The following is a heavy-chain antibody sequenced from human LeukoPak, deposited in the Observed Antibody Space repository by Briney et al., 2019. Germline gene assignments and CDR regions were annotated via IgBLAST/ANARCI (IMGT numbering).Heavy chain of an antibody. V-gene: IGHV4-39*07. D-gene: IGHD1-26*01. CDR2: LYYSGKT. J-gene: IGHJ4*02. CDR3: ARLWDSGADY. Sequence: PSDTLSLTCIISDDSISSSTYYWGWIRQPPGKGLEWIGTLYYSGKTYYNPSLKSRVTISIDTSKNQFSLKLSSVTAADTAVYYCARLWDSGADYWGQGTLVTVSS. CDR1: DDSISSSTYY.